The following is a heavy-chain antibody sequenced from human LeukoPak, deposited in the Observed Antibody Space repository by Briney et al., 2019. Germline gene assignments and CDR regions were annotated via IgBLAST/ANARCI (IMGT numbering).Heavy chain of an antibody. V-gene: IGHV1-8*02. CDR2: MNPNSGNT. CDR3: ARGGDYYGDHYDGGANWFDP. CDR1: GGTFSSYA. J-gene: IGHJ5*02. Sequence: GASVKVSCKASGGTFSSYAISWVRQAPGQGLEWMGWMNPNSGNTGYAQKFQGRVTMTRNTSISTAYMELSSLRSEDTAVYYCARGGDYYGDHYDGGANWFDPWGQGTLVTVSS. D-gene: IGHD4-17*01.